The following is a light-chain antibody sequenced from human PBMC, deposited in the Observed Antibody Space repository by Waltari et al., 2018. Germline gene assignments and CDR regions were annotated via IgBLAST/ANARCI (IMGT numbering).Light chain of an antibody. J-gene: IGKJ1*01. CDR3: QQSYSTET. CDR1: QSISSY. V-gene: IGKV1-39*01. Sequence: DIQMTQSPSSLSASVGYIVTITCRASQSISSYLNWYQQKPGKAPKLLIYAASSLQSGVPSRFSGSGSGTDFTLTISSLQPEDFATYYCQQSYSTETFGQGTKVEIK. CDR2: AAS.